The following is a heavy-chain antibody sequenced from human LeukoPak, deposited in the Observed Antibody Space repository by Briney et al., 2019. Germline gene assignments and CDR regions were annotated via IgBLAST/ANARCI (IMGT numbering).Heavy chain of an antibody. J-gene: IGHJ5*02. V-gene: IGHV4-34*01. CDR1: GGSFSGYY. CDR3: ARDGGSCLDP. D-gene: IGHD2-15*01. Sequence: PSETLSLTSAVYGGSFSGYYWSWIRQPPGKGLEWIGEINHSGSTNYNPFLKSRVTISVDTSKNQFSLKLSSVTAADTAVYYCARDGGSCLDPWGQGTLVTVSS. CDR2: INHSGST.